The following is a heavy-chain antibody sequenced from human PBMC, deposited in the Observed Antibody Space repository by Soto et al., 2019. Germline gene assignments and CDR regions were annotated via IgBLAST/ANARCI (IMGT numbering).Heavy chain of an antibody. CDR1: GFTFSSYG. Sequence: QVQLVESGGGVVQPGRSLRLSCAASGFTFSSYGMHWVRQAPGQGLEWVAVIWYDGSNKYYADTVKGRFTISRDNSKNTLYLQMNSLRAEDMAVYYCARDMGARPLIDAFDIWGQGTMVTGSS. CDR3: ARDMGARPLIDAFDI. J-gene: IGHJ3*02. V-gene: IGHV3-33*01. D-gene: IGHD1-26*01. CDR2: IWYDGSNK.